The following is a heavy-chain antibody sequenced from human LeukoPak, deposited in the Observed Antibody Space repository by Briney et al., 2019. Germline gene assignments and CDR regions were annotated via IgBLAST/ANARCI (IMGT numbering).Heavy chain of an antibody. D-gene: IGHD3-22*01. J-gene: IGHJ4*02. CDR3: ARGSVSSAHQPHFDY. CDR2: ISAYNGNT. V-gene: IGHV1-18*01. CDR1: GYTFTSYG. Sequence: ASVKVSCKASGYTFTSYGISWVRQAPGQGLEWMGWISAYNGNTNYAQKLQGRVTMTTDTSTSTAYTELRSLRSDDTAVYYCARGSVSSAHQPHFDYWGQGTLVTVSS.